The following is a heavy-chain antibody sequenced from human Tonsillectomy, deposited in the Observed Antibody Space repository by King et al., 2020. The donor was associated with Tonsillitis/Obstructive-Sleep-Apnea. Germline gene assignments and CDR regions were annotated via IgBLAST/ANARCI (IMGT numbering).Heavy chain of an antibody. D-gene: IGHD3-3*01. Sequence: VQLVESGGGLVQPGGSLRLSCGASGFTFSSYWMHWVRHAPGKGLVWVSRINSDGSRTNYADSVKGRFTISRDNAENTLYLQMNSLRAEDTAVYYCARDLGDYDFWSGYYDWYFDLWGRGTLVTVSS. CDR2: INSDGSRT. CDR1: GFTFSSYW. V-gene: IGHV3-74*01. CDR3: ARDLGDYDFWSGYYDWYFDL. J-gene: IGHJ2*01.